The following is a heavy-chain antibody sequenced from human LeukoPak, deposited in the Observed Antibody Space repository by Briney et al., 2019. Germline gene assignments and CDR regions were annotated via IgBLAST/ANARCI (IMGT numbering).Heavy chain of an antibody. Sequence: GGSLRLSCAASGFIFSSYAMHWVRQAPGKGPEWVAVIWYDGSNKYYADSVKGRFTISRDNSKNTLYLQMSSLRVEDTAVYYCARELISTTWRGNRSYFDLWGRGTLVTVSS. CDR2: IWYDGSNK. CDR1: GFIFSSYA. D-gene: IGHD1-1*01. V-gene: IGHV3-33*01. J-gene: IGHJ2*01. CDR3: ARELISTTWRGNRSYFDL.